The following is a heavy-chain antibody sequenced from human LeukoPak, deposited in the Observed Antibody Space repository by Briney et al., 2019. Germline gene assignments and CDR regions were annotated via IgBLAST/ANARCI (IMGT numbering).Heavy chain of an antibody. D-gene: IGHD3-16*01. CDR2: IIPIFGTA. CDR3: AKDRRLHLGEFLGRKETNWFDP. CDR1: GGTFSSYA. V-gene: IGHV1-69*13. Sequence: SVKVSCKASGGTFSSYAISWVRQAPGQGLEWMGGIIPIFGTANYAQKFQGRVTITADESTSTAYMELSSLRAEDTAVYYCAKDRRLHLGEFLGRKETNWFDPWGQGTLVTVSS. J-gene: IGHJ5*02.